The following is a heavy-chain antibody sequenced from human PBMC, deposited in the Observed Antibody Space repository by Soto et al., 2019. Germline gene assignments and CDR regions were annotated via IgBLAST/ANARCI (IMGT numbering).Heavy chain of an antibody. D-gene: IGHD2-2*01. Sequence: PSETLSLTCAVSGGSTSSGGYSWSWIRQPPGKGLEWIGYIYHSGSTYYNPSLKSRVTISVDRSKNQFSLKLSSVTAADTAVYYCASYCSSTSCPPYYYGMDVWGQGTTVTVSS. CDR1: GGSTSSGGYS. V-gene: IGHV4-30-2*01. CDR2: IYHSGST. J-gene: IGHJ6*02. CDR3: ASYCSSTSCPPYYYGMDV.